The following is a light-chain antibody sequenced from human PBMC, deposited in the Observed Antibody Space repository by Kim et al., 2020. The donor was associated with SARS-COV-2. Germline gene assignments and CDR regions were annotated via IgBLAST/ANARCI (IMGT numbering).Light chain of an antibody. Sequence: AIRMTQSPSSLSASTGDRVTITCRASQGISSYLAWYQQKPGKAPKLLIYAASTLQSGVPSRFSGSGSGTDFTLTISCLQSEDFATYYCQHYYSYPTFGQGTKVDIK. CDR1: QGISSY. J-gene: IGKJ1*01. CDR2: AAS. CDR3: QHYYSYPT. V-gene: IGKV1-8*01.